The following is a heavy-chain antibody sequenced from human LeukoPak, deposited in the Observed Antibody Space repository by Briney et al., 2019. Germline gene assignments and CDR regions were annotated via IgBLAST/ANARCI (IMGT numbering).Heavy chain of an antibody. CDR2: IYYSGST. Sequence: SETLSLTCTVSGGSISSGDYYWSWIRQPPGKGLEWIGYIYYSGSTYYNPSLKSRVTISVDTSKNQFSLKLSSVTAADTAVYYCARMYYYGSGSSDYWGQGTLVTVSS. D-gene: IGHD3-10*01. J-gene: IGHJ4*02. CDR3: ARMYYYGSGSSDY. CDR1: GGSISSGDYY. V-gene: IGHV4-30-4*08.